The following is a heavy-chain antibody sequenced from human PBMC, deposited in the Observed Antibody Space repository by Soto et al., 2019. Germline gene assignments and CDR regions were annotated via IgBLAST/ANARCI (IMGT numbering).Heavy chain of an antibody. CDR1: GFIFSGYW. Sequence: EVQLVESGGGLVQPGGSLRLSCAASGFIFSGYWMHWVRRAPGKGLVWVSRINSDGSSTTYADSVKGRFTISRDNTKNTRYLHINKAGDEDTTWYYCARLPVDSGSFSDYLSQGTLVTVSS. CDR2: INSDGSST. J-gene: IGHJ4*02. CDR3: ARLPVDSGSFSDY. V-gene: IGHV3-74*03. D-gene: IGHD3-10*01.